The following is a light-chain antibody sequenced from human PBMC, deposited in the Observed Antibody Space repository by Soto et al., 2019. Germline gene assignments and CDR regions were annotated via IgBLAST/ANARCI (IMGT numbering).Light chain of an antibody. J-gene: IGLJ1*01. CDR3: CSYAGSYV. V-gene: IGLV2-8*01. CDR1: SSDVGGYNF. CDR2: EVT. Sequence: QSVLTQPPSASGSPGRSVTISCTGASSDVGGYNFVSWYQQHPGKAPKLLIYEVTKRPSGVPDRFSGSRSGNTASLTVSGLQAEDEADYYCCSYAGSYVFGTGTKVTVL.